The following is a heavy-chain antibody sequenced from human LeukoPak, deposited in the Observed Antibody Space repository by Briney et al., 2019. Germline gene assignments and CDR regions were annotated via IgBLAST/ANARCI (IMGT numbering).Heavy chain of an antibody. CDR3: ARDSKWELLGDDAFDI. CDR2: IYYSGST. D-gene: IGHD1-26*01. V-gene: IGHV4-59*11. Sequence: SETLSLTCTVSGSSISSHYWSWIRQPPGKGLEWIGYIYYSGSTNYNPSLKSRVTMSVDTSKNQFSLKLSSVTAADTAVYYCARDSKWELLGDDAFDIWGQGTMVTVSS. CDR1: GSSISSHY. J-gene: IGHJ3*02.